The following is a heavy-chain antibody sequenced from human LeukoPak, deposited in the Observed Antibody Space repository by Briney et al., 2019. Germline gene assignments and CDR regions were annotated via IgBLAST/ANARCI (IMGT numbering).Heavy chain of an antibody. D-gene: IGHD5-18*01. CDR3: ARGLWHTYYFDY. V-gene: IGHV4-59*08. J-gene: IGHJ4*02. CDR2: IYYSGST. CDR1: GGSISSYY. Sequence: SETLFLTCTVSGGSISSYYWSWIRQPPGKGLEWIGYIYYSGSTNYNPSLKSRVTISVDTSKNQFSLKLSSVTAADTAVYYCARGLWHTYYFDYWGQGTLVTVSS.